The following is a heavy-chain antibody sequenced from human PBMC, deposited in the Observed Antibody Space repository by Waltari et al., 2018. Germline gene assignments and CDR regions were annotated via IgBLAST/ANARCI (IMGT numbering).Heavy chain of an antibody. CDR2: INAGIGNT. CDR1: GYTFTSYA. J-gene: IGHJ3*02. Sequence: QVQLVQSGAEVKKPGASVKVSCKASGYTFTSYAMHWVRQAPGQRLEWMGWINAGIGNTKYSQKFQGRVTITRDTSASTAYMELSSLRSEDTAVYYCARDYSPLGRGGAFDIWGQGTMVTVSS. CDR3: ARDYSPLGRGGAFDI. V-gene: IGHV1-3*01. D-gene: IGHD7-27*01.